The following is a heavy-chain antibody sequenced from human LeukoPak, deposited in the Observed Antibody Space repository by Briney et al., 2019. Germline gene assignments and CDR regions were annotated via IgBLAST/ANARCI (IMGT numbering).Heavy chain of an antibody. J-gene: IGHJ4*02. CDR3: ASRYCSSTSCYWTFDY. CDR2: INHSGST. V-gene: IGHV4-34*01. Sequence: SQTLSLTCAGYGGSFSGYYWSWIRQPPGNGPEWMGEINHSGSTNYNPSFKSRSTISVETSQPQFSLKLSSVTDADTAVYYCASRYCSSTSCYWTFDYWGQGTLVTVSS. CDR1: GGSFSGYY. D-gene: IGHD2-2*01.